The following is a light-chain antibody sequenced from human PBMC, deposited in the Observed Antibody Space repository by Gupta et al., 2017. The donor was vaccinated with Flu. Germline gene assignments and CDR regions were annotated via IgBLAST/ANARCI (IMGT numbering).Light chain of an antibody. CDR3: ATWDDGRSGSYV. CDR1: TSNSGGNF. Sequence: TISCSGRTSNSGGNFVNWYQQRPGMAPKLLIYRNNERPSGVPERFSGSKSGTSASMAISGRRSEDEADYYCATWDDGRSGSYVFGGGTKVTVL. CDR2: RNN. V-gene: IGLV1-47*01. J-gene: IGLJ1*01.